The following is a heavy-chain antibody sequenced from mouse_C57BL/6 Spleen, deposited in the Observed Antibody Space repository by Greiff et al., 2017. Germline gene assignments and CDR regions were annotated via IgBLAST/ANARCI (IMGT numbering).Heavy chain of an antibody. V-gene: IGHV1-50*01. CDR2: IDPSDSYT. CDR3: ARNGYYYFDY. J-gene: IGHJ2*01. Sequence: VQLQQSGAELVKPGASVKLSCKASGYTFTSYWMQWVKQRPGQGLEWIGEIDPSDSYTNYNQKFKGKATLTVDTSSSTAYMQLSSLTSEDSAVYYWARNGYYYFDYWGQGTTLTVSS. CDR1: GYTFTSYW. D-gene: IGHD2-3*01.